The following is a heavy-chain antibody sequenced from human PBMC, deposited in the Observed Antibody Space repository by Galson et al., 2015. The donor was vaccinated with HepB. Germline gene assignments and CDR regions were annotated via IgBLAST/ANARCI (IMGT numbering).Heavy chain of an antibody. V-gene: IGHV1-2*06. Sequence: SVKVSCKAPGYTFTGYYMHWVRQAPGQGLEWMGRINPNSGGTNYAQKFQGRVTMTRDTSISTAYMELSRLRSDDTAVYYCRVARSYDAFDIWGQGTMVTVSS. CDR3: RVARSYDAFDI. CDR2: INPNSGGT. CDR1: GYTFTGYY. D-gene: IGHD3-3*01. J-gene: IGHJ3*02.